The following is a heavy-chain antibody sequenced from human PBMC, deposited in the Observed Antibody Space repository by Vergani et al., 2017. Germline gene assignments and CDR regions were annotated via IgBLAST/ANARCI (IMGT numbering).Heavy chain of an antibody. J-gene: IGHJ4*02. Sequence: QVQLQESGPGLVKPSETLSLTCTVSGDSVISTDYHWGWIRQPPGKGLEWIGSMDYSGSTSYNPSLESRISISFETPKNQFSLGLTSVTDADTAVYYCASKRGACRAAYCHSYDFWGPGTLVGVSS. V-gene: IGHV4-39*01. CDR1: GDSVISTDYH. CDR3: ASKRGACRAAYCHSYDF. CDR2: MDYSGST. D-gene: IGHD2-15*01.